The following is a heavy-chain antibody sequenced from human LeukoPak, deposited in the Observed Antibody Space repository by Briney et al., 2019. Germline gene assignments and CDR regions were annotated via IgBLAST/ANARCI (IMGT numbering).Heavy chain of an antibody. CDR3: ARSPFLEYLEPTYMDV. D-gene: IGHD3-3*02. V-gene: IGHV1-2*02. Sequence: ASVKVSCKASGYTFTGYFIHYVRQAPGQGLEWMGWISPKSGGTNYAQKFQGRVTMTRDTAISTAYMELSSLKSDDTAMYYCARSPFLEYLEPTYMDVWGKGTSVIVSS. CDR1: GYTFTGYF. J-gene: IGHJ6*03. CDR2: ISPKSGGT.